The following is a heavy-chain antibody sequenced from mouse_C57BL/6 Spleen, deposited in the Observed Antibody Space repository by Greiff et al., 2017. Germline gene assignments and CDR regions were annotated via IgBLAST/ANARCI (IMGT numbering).Heavy chain of an antibody. CDR2: IDPSDSYT. CDR1: GYTFTSYW. Sequence: QVQLQQPGAELVRPGTSVKLSCKASGYTFTSYWMHWVKQRPGQGLEWIGVIDPSDSYTNYNQKFKGKATLTVDQSSSTAYMQLSSLTSEDSAVYYCARDYYYCSSYVEGLAYWGEEALVTIAA. V-gene: IGHV1-59*01. D-gene: IGHD1-1*01. CDR3: ARDYYYCSSYVEGLAY. J-gene: IGHJ3*01.